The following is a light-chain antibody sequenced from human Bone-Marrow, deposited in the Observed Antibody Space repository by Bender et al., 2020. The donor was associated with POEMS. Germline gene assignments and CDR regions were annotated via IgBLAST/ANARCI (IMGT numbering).Light chain of an antibody. Sequence: QSVLTQTPSASGTPGQRVTISCSGGSSNIGAHAVNWYQHLPGTAPKLLIYSSHRRPSEVPDRFSGSRSGTSASLAISGLQSEDEADYYCAVWDDSINGWVFGGGTKLTVL. CDR2: SSH. CDR3: AVWDDSINGWV. J-gene: IGLJ3*02. V-gene: IGLV1-44*01. CDR1: SSNIGAHA.